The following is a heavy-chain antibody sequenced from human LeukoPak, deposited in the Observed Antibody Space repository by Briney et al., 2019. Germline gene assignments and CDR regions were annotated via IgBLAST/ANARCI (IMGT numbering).Heavy chain of an antibody. V-gene: IGHV1-69*13. CDR2: IIPIFGTA. CDR1: GGTCSSYA. D-gene: IGHD2-2*02. Sequence: ASVKVSCKASGGTCSSYAISWVRQAPGQGLEWLGGIIPIFGTANYAQKFQGRVTITADESTSTAYMELSSLRSEDTAVYYCARDWRGYCSSTSCYTIEWGQGTLVTVSS. J-gene: IGHJ4*02. CDR3: ARDWRGYCSSTSCYTIE.